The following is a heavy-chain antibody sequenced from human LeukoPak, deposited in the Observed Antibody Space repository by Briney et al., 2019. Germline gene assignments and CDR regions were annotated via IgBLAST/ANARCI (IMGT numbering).Heavy chain of an antibody. CDR1: GYSFTSYW. CDR3: ARHDGPETVANPTGELNYYGMDV. J-gene: IGHJ6*02. D-gene: IGHD1-7*01. V-gene: IGHV5-51*01. Sequence: GESLKISCKGSGYSFTSYWIGWVRQMPGKGLEWMGIIYPGDSDTRYSPSFQGQVTISADKSISTAYLQWSSLKASDTAMYYCARHDGPETVANPTGELNYYGMDVWGQGTTVTVSS. CDR2: IYPGDSDT.